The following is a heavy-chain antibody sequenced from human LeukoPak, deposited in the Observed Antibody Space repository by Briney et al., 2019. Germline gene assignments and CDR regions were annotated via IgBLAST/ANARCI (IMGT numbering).Heavy chain of an antibody. V-gene: IGHV4-59*01. J-gene: IGHJ4*02. CDR1: GGSISSYY. D-gene: IGHD2-21*02. CDR2: IYYSGST. Sequence: SETLSLTCTVSGGSISSYYWSWIRQPPGKGLEWIGYIYYSGSTNYNPSLKSRVTISVDTSKNQFSLKLSSVTAADTAVYYCARAPNCGGDCYSDYWGQGTLVTVSS. CDR3: ARAPNCGGDCYSDY.